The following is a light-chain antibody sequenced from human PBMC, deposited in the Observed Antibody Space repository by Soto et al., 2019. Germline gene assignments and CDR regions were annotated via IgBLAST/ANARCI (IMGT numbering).Light chain of an antibody. CDR1: QSVLYTSNNKNY. Sequence: DIVMTQSPDSLAVSLGERATINCKSSQSVLYTSNNKNYLAWYQQRPGQPPKLLIYWASTRESGVPDRFSGSESGTDFTLTISSLQAEDVAVYYCQQYYRTATFGQGTKVEIK. J-gene: IGKJ1*01. CDR2: WAS. V-gene: IGKV4-1*01. CDR3: QQYYRTAT.